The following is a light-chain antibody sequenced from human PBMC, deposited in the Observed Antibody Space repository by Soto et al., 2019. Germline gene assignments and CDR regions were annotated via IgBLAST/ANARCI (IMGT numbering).Light chain of an antibody. J-gene: IGLJ1*01. V-gene: IGLV1-44*01. CDR2: SNN. CDR1: SSNIGSST. CDR3: GAWDESLNGHYV. Sequence: QSVLTQPPSASGTPGQRVTISCSGSSSNIGSSTVNWYQQLPGTAPKLLIYSNNQRPSGVPDRFSGSKSGTSASLAISGLQSEDEADYYCGAWDESLNGHYVLGNGTKVTVL.